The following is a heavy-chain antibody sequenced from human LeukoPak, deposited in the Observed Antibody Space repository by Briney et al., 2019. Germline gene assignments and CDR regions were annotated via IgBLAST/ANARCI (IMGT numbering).Heavy chain of an antibody. V-gene: IGHV2-5*01. CDR2: IYWNDDK. Sequence: SGPTLVKPTQTLTLTCTFSGFSLSTRGVGVGWIRQPPGKALECLALIYWNDDKRYSPSLKSRLTITKDTSKNQVVLTMTNMDPVDTATYYCAHSRIQLWWAPGLIDYWGQGTLVTVSS. CDR3: AHSRIQLWWAPGLIDY. CDR1: GFSLSTRGVG. D-gene: IGHD5-18*01. J-gene: IGHJ4*02.